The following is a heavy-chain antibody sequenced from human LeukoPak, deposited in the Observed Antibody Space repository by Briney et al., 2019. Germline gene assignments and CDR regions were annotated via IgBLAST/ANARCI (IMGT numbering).Heavy chain of an antibody. CDR3: ARRRYVLGYYYGMDV. CDR2: INHSGST. D-gene: IGHD1-1*01. J-gene: IGHJ6*02. Sequence: RPSETLSLTCAVYGGSFSGYYWSWIRQPPGKGLEWIGEINHSGSTNYNPSLKSRVTISVDASKNQFSLKLSSVTAADTAVYYCARRRYVLGYYYGMDVWGQGTTVTVSS. V-gene: IGHV4-34*01. CDR1: GGSFSGYY.